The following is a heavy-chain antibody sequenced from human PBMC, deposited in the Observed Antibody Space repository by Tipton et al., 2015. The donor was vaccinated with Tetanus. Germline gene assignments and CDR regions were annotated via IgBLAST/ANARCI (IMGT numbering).Heavy chain of an antibody. CDR2: ISSSGSTI. CDR3: AREGDSSTYVGGEIYSSYGMDV. D-gene: IGHD4-11*01. Sequence: CAASGLTFSDYYMSWIRQAPGKGLEWVSYISSSGSTIYYADSLKGRFTISRDNAKNSLYLQMNSLRAEDTAVYYCAREGDSSTYVGGEIYSSYGMDVWGQGSTVTVSS. J-gene: IGHJ6*02. CDR1: GLTFSDYY. V-gene: IGHV3-11*01.